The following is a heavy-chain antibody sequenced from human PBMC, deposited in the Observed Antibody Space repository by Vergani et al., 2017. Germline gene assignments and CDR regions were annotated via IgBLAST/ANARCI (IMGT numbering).Heavy chain of an antibody. CDR2: IYPGDSEV. D-gene: IGHD2-21*01. J-gene: IGHJ4*02. V-gene: IGHV5-51*01. CDR3: TRHXPCGDGACLHFDH. CDR1: GYIFSNFW. Sequence: EKQLVQSGSETKKPGESLKISCQAFGYIFSNFWIGWVRQRPGRGLEWMGIIYPGDSEVKSNPTFRGQVIFSVDTSVNTAYLQWRSLKASDTAIYYCTRHXPCGDGACLHFDHWGQGTQVTVSS.